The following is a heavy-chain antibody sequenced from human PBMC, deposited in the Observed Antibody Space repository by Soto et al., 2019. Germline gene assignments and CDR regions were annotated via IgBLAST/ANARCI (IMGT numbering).Heavy chain of an antibody. CDR3: ARDLLPYYSASYSTSYYSSDMDV. CDR1: GFRFSNYA. J-gene: IGHJ6*02. V-gene: IGHV3-30-3*01. D-gene: IGHD1-26*01. CDR2: ILHDGSNK. Sequence: PGGSLRLSCAASGFRFSNYAMHWVRQAPGKGLEWVALILHDGSNKYYADSVKGRFTVSRDNSKNTLHLQVNSLRAEDTAVYYCARDLLPYYSASYSTSYYSSDMDVWGLGTTVTVSS.